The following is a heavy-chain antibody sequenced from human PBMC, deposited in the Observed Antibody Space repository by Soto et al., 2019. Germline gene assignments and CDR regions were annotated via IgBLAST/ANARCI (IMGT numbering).Heavy chain of an antibody. D-gene: IGHD6-19*01. Sequence: QVQLQESGPGLVKPSRTLSLTCTVSGGSISSGGYYWSWIRQYPGLGLEWIGSVYYTGSTYYKRPLKRRVTMSLDTSKNQFSLMLSSVTAADTAVYYCSREYSSGWYGYFQHWGQGTLVTVSS. V-gene: IGHV4-31*03. J-gene: IGHJ1*01. CDR1: GGSISSGGYY. CDR2: VYYTGST. CDR3: SREYSSGWYGYFQH.